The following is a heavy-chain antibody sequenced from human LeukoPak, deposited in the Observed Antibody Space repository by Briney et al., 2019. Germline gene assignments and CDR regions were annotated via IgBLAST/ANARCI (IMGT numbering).Heavy chain of an antibody. CDR1: EFNFFSYG. Sequence: SGGSLRLSCVASEFNFFSYGMQWVRQAPGKGLVWVSRIFTDGSTTSYADSVKGRFTISRDNAKNTLYLQTNSLRAEDTAVYYCARELPREVTLDYWGQGTLVTVSP. D-gene: IGHD2-21*02. CDR2: IFTDGSTT. J-gene: IGHJ4*01. CDR3: ARELPREVTLDY. V-gene: IGHV3-74*01.